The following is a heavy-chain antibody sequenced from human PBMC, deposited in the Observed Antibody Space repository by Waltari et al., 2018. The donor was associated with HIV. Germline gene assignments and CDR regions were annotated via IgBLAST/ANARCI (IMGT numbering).Heavy chain of an antibody. V-gene: IGHV1-2*06. CDR1: GYTFTGYY. Sequence: QVQLVQSGAEVKKPGASVKVSCKASGYTFTGYYMHWVRQAPGQGLEWMGRINPNIGGTNFAQKLQGRVTMTRDTSISTAYMELSRLRSDDTAVYYCARGYYYGSGSHFDYWGQGTLVTVSS. CDR3: ARGYYYGSGSHFDY. J-gene: IGHJ4*02. CDR2: INPNIGGT. D-gene: IGHD3-10*01.